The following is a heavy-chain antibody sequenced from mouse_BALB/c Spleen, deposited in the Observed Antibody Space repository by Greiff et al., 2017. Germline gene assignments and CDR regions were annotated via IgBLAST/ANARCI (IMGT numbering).Heavy chain of an antibody. J-gene: IGHJ1*01. D-gene: IGHD2-3*01. CDR1: GYTFTSYW. CDR2: INPSTGYT. V-gene: IGHV1-7*01. Sequence: LQESGAELAKPGASVKMSCKASGYTFTSYWMHWVKQRPGQGLEWIGYINPSTGYTEYNQKFKDKATLTADKSSSTAYMQLSSLTSEDSAVYYCASIYVGYFDVWGAGTTVTVSS. CDR3: ASIYVGYFDV.